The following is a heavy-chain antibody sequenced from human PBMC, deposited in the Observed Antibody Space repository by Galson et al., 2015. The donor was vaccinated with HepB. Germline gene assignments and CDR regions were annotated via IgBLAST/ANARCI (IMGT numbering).Heavy chain of an antibody. D-gene: IGHD5-12*01. J-gene: IGHJ4*02. CDR1: KFIFSTYS. CDR3: VLLRGYDLKPLDY. Sequence: SLRLSCAASKFIFSTYSMDWVRQAPGKGLEWVSYISSSSTTIYYADSVKGRFTISRDNAKNSLYLQMNSLRAEDTAVYYCVLLRGYDLKPLDYWGQGTLVTVSS. V-gene: IGHV3-48*04. CDR2: ISSSSTTI.